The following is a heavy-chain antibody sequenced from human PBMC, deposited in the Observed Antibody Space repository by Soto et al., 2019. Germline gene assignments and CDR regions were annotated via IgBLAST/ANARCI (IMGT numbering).Heavy chain of an antibody. J-gene: IGHJ6*03. Sequence: GSLRLSCAASGFTFSSYSMNWVRQAPGKGLEWVSCITNNSGNRYYADSVRGRFTISRDNSKNTLYLQMGSLRAEDMALYYCARRGYGSRWPNVYMDVWGKGTTVTVSS. CDR1: GFTFSSYS. V-gene: IGHV3-48*01. CDR3: ARRGYGSRWPNVYMDV. CDR2: ITNNSGNR. D-gene: IGHD6-13*01.